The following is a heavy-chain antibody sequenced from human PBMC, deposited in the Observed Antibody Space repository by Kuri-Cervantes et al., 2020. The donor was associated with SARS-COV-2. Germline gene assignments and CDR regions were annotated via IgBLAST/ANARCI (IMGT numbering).Heavy chain of an antibody. J-gene: IGHJ4*02. Sequence: GESLKISCAASGFTFSSYSMHWVRQAPGKGLEWVAVISYDGSNKYYADSVKGRFTISRDNSKNTLYLQMNSLRAEDTAVYYCARLGIRIGGQGTLVTVSS. V-gene: IGHV3-30*03. CDR1: GFTFSSYS. CDR2: ISYDGSNK. D-gene: IGHD3-16*02. CDR3: ARLGIRI.